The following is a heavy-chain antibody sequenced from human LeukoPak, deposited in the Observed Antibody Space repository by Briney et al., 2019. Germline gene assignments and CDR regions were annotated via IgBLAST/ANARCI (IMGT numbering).Heavy chain of an antibody. CDR3: ARAHCSSTSCLPFDY. Sequence: SQTLSLTCAISGDSVSSNSAAWNWIGQSPSRGLEWLGRTYYRSKWYNDYAVSVKSRITINPDTSKNQFPLQPNSVTPEDTAVYYCARAHCSSTSCLPFDYWGQGTLVTVSS. J-gene: IGHJ4*02. D-gene: IGHD2-2*01. CDR2: TYYRSKWYN. CDR1: GDSVSSNSAA. V-gene: IGHV6-1*01.